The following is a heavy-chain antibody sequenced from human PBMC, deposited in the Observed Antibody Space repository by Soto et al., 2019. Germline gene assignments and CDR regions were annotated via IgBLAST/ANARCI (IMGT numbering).Heavy chain of an antibody. CDR2: ISSSSSTI. D-gene: IGHD3-22*01. CDR1: GFTFSSYS. CDR3: ARDYYDSSGYYHNWFDP. J-gene: IGHJ5*02. Sequence: GGSLRLSCAASGFTFSSYSMNWVRQAPGKGLEWVSYISSSSSTIYYADSVKGRFTISRDNAKNSLYLQMNSLRDEDTAVYYCARDYYDSSGYYHNWFDPWGQGTLVTVSS. V-gene: IGHV3-48*02.